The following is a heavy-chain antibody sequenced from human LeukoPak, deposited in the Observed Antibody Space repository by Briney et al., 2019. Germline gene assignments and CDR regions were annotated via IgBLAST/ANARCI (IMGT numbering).Heavy chain of an antibody. CDR3: ARVGSYDISGYYFTD. CDR1: GASINSHY. J-gene: IGHJ4*02. V-gene: IGHV4-59*11. CDR2: IYHSGGT. D-gene: IGHD3-22*01. Sequence: SETLSLTCTVSGASINSHYWTWIRQPPGKALEWIGYIYHSGGTTYKPSLKSRVTISVDTSDNQVSLRLTSVTATDTAVYYCARVGSYDISGYYFTDWGQGTPVTVSS.